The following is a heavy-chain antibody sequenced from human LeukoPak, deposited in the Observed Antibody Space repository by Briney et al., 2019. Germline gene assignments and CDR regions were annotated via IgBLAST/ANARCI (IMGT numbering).Heavy chain of an antibody. CDR3: ARAQPTYYYDSSGYYPPDY. D-gene: IGHD3-22*01. J-gene: IGHJ4*02. CDR2: ISAYNGNT. V-gene: IGHV1-18*01. CDR1: GYTFTSYG. Sequence: ASVKVSCKASGYTFTSYGISWVRQAPGQGLEWMGWISAYNGNTNYAQKLQGRVTMTTDTSTSTAYMELRSLRSDDTAAYYCARAQPTYYYDSSGYYPPDYWGQGTLVTVSS.